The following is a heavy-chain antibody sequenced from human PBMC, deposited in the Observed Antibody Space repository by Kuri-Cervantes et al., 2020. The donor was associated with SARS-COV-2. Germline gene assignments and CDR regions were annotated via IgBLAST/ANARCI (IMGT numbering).Heavy chain of an antibody. CDR1: GFPISEHY. D-gene: IGHD3-3*02. J-gene: IGHJ6*03. CDR3: ARTFMGYYYYMDV. Sequence: GESLKISCAVSGFPISEHYIDWVRQAPGKGLEWVSAISGSGGSTYYADSVKGRFTISRDNSKNTLYLQMNSLRAEDTAVYYCARTFMGYYYYMDVWGKGTTVTVSS. CDR2: ISGSGGST. V-gene: IGHV3-23*01.